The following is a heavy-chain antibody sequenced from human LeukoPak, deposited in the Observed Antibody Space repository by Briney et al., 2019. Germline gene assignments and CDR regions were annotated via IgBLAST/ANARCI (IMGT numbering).Heavy chain of an antibody. CDR1: GFTFSDYY. CDR3: AREPAFTYYYDSSGYDGVYFDY. Sequence: GGSLRLSCAASGFTFSDYYMSWIRQAPGKGLEWVSYISSSGSTIYYADSVKGRFTISRDNAKNSLYLQMNSLRAEDTAVYYCAREPAFTYYYDSSGYDGVYFDYWGQGTLVTVSS. J-gene: IGHJ4*02. D-gene: IGHD3-22*01. V-gene: IGHV3-11*01. CDR2: ISSSGSTI.